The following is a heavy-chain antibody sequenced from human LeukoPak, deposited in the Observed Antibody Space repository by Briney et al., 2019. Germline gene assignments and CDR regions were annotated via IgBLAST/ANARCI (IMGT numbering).Heavy chain of an antibody. J-gene: IGHJ4*02. D-gene: IGHD6-13*01. CDR3: ARDPAYSSPYCDY. CDR2: ISYDGSNK. V-gene: IGHV3-30*04. CDR1: GFTFSSYA. Sequence: GGSLRLSCAASGFTFSSYAMHWVRQAPGKGLEWVAVISYDGSNKYYADSVKGRFTISRDNSKNTLYLQMNSLRAEDTAVYYCARDPAYSSPYCDYWGQGTLVTVSS.